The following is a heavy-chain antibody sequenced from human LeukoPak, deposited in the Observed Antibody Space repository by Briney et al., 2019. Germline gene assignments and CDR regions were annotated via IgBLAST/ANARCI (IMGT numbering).Heavy chain of an antibody. CDR1: GFTFSSFW. J-gene: IGHJ6*03. CDR2: IKQDGSEK. V-gene: IGHV3-7*01. Sequence: PGGSLRLSCVASGFTFSSFWMNWVRQAPGKGLEWVANIKQDGSEKYYVDSVKGRFTISRDNAKNSLFLQMNSLRAEDTAVYYCAREAGSGTYRGKYYYYYMDVWGKGTTVTVSS. D-gene: IGHD3-10*01. CDR3: AREAGSGTYRGKYYYYYMDV.